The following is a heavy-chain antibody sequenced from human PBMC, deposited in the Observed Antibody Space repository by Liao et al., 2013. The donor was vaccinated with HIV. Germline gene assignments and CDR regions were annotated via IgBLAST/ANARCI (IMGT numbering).Heavy chain of an antibody. D-gene: IGHD1-26*01. J-gene: IGHJ4*02. CDR3: ARELSSGSYGIFDY. CDR2: PSGNT. V-gene: IGHV4-61*02. Sequence: QVQLQESSPGLVEPSQTLSLTCTVSGASISSSIYSWTWIRQPAGKGLEWIGPSGNTNYNPSLKSRVTISVDTSKNQFSLKLRSVTAADTAVYYCARELSSGSYGIFDYWGQGTLVTVSS. CDR1: GASISSSIYS.